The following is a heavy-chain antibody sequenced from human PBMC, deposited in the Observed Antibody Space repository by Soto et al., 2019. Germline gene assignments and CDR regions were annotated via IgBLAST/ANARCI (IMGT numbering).Heavy chain of an antibody. Sequence: GGSLRLSCAAAGFTVSGNYMSWVRQAPGKGLEWVSVIYSGGSTYYADSVKGRFTISRDNSKNTLYLQMNSLRAEDTAVYYCARYDSSGYYWPYYYYGMDLWGQGTTVTVSS. CDR3: ARYDSSGYYWPYYYYGMDL. J-gene: IGHJ6*02. CDR2: IYSGGST. CDR1: GFTVSGNY. D-gene: IGHD3-22*01. V-gene: IGHV3-66*01.